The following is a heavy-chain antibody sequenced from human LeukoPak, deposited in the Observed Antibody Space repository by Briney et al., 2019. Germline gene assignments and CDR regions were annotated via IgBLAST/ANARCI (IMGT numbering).Heavy chain of an antibody. Sequence: GGSLRLSCAASGFTFSSYAMSWVRQAPGKGLEWVSAISGSSGLTYYADSVKGRFTISRDNSKNTLYLQMNSLGAEDTAVYYCAKYYGAGTEFDYWGQGTLVTVSS. D-gene: IGHD3-10*01. CDR2: ISGSSGLT. V-gene: IGHV3-23*01. CDR1: GFTFSSYA. J-gene: IGHJ4*02. CDR3: AKYYGAGTEFDY.